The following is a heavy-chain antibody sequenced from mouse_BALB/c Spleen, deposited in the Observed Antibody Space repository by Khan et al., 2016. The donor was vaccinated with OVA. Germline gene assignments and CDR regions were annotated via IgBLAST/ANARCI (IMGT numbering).Heavy chain of an antibody. J-gene: IGHJ2*01. CDR3: ARNRETDYFDY. CDR1: GFSLSSYG. CDR2: IWAGGST. V-gene: IGHV2-9*02. Sequence: VQLVESGPGLVAPSQSLSITCTVSGFSLSSYGVHWVRQPPGKGLEWLGIIWAGGSTNYNSALMSRLSISKDNSKSQVFLKMNSLQNDDTAMYFCARNRETDYFDYWGQGTTLTVSA.